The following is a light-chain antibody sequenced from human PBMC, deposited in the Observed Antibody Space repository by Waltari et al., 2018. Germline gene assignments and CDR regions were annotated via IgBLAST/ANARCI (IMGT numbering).Light chain of an antibody. V-gene: IGLV3-21*04. CDR1: NIGTYR. CDR3: HVWHPHVDPGV. J-gene: IGLJ1*01. Sequence: SYVVTQPPSVSVAPGEPATITCGAYNIGTYRVHWYQQKAGQAPVLVIFYDRDRPSGIPDRFSGSNSGNTATLTISRVEAGDEARYYCHVWHPHVDPGVFGTGTEVTVL. CDR2: YDR.